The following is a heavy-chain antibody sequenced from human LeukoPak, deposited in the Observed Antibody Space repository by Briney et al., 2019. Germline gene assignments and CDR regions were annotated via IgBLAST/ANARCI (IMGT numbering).Heavy chain of an antibody. J-gene: IGHJ4*02. Sequence: GGSLRLSCAASGFTVSSNYMSWVRQAPGKGLEWVGRIKSKTDGGTTDYAAPVKGRFTISRDDSKNTLYLQMNSLKTEDTAVYYCTAQDGDFWSGYYTAGGYWGQGTLVTVSS. CDR2: IKSKTDGGTT. CDR3: TAQDGDFWSGYYTAGGY. D-gene: IGHD3-3*01. V-gene: IGHV3-15*01. CDR1: GFTVSSNY.